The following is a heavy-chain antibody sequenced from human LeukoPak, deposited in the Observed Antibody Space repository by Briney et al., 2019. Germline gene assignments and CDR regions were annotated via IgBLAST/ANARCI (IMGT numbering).Heavy chain of an antibody. CDR3: AREFWGPIAVAGSRSAFDI. CDR1: GFTFSSYS. D-gene: IGHD6-19*01. J-gene: IGHJ3*02. CDR2: ISSSSSYI. Sequence: GGSLRLSCAASGFTFSSYSMNWVRQAPGKGLEWVSFISSSSSYIYYADSVKGRFTISRDNAKNSLYLQMNSLRAEDTAVYYCAREFWGPIAVAGSRSAFDIWGQGTMVTVSS. V-gene: IGHV3-21*01.